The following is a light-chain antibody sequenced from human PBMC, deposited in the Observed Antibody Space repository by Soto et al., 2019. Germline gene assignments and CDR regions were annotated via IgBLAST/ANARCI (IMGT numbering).Light chain of an antibody. CDR2: GAS. J-gene: IGKJ4*01. Sequence: EFVLTQSPGTLSLSPGERATLSCRASQSVSSSYLAWYQQKPGQAPRILIYGASTRATGIPDRFSGSGSGTDFTLTISGLEPEDFAVYYCQQYGSSPPLTFGGGTKVEI. CDR3: QQYGSSPPLT. CDR1: QSVSSSY. V-gene: IGKV3-20*01.